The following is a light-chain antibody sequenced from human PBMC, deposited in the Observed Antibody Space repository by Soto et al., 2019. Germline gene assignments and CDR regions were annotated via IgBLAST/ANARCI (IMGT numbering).Light chain of an antibody. J-gene: IGLJ1*01. V-gene: IGLV2-11*01. CDR1: SSDIGDYDY. CDR2: DVT. CDR3: CSYEDKYTYV. Sequence: QSVLTQPRSVSGSPGQSVTISCTGTSSDIGDYDYVSWYQHHAGKTPKLMIYDVTKRPSGVPDRFSGSKSGSTASLTISRLQAEDETEHARCSYEDKYTYVFGTGTKVTVL.